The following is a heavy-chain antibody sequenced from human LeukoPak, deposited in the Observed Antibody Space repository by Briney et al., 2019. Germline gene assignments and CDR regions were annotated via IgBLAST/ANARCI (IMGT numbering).Heavy chain of an antibody. CDR2: IRYDGSNK. Sequence: PGGSLRLSCAASGFTFSSYGMHWVRQAPGKGLEWVAFIRYDGSNKYYADSVKGRFTISRDNSKNTLYLQTNSLRAEDTAVYYCAKSNSGYGLFSGGFYWGQGTLVTVSS. D-gene: IGHD5-18*01. J-gene: IGHJ4*02. V-gene: IGHV3-30*02. CDR1: GFTFSSYG. CDR3: AKSNSGYGLFSGGFY.